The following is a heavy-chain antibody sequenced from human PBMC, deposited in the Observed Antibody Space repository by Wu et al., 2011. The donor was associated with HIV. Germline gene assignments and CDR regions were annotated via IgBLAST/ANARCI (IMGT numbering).Heavy chain of an antibody. Sequence: QVQLVQSGAEVKKPGASVKVSCKTSGYTFSNYYMHWVRQAPGQGLEWVGLINPNGGITIYAQQFQGRVTVTRDTSTSTVYMELSSLRSEDTAVYYCARDTDRQWAFDIWGQGTMVTVSS. D-gene: IGHD6-19*01. V-gene: IGHV1-46*01. CDR3: ARDTDRQWAFDI. CDR1: GYTFSNYY. CDR2: INPNGGIT. J-gene: IGHJ3*02.